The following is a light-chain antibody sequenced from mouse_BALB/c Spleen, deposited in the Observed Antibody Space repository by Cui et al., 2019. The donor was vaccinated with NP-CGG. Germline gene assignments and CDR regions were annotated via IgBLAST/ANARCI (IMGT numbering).Light chain of an antibody. J-gene: IGLJ1*01. Sequence: QAVLTPESALSISPGETVTLTCRSSTGAVTTSNYANWVQEKPDHLFTGLIGGTNNRAPGVPARFSGSLIGDKAALTITGAQTEDEAIYFCALWYSNHWVFGGGTKLTVL. CDR2: GTN. CDR1: TGAVTTSNY. V-gene: IGLV1*01. CDR3: ALWYSNHWV.